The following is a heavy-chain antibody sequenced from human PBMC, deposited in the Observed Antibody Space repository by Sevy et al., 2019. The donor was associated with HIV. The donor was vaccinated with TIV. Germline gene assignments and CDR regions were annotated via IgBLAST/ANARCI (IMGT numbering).Heavy chain of an antibody. J-gene: IGHJ4*02. CDR1: GFTFGSYT. V-gene: IGHV3-30-3*01. Sequence: GGYLRLSCAASGFTFGSYTLHWVRQAPGKGLEWVALISQTYDGSNKYYIDSVQGRFTISRDNSKNTLYLQMDSLRPEDTAVYYCATDNSGYFFFDYWGQGTLVTVSS. D-gene: IGHD3-22*01. CDR2: ISQTYDGSNK. CDR3: ATDNSGYFFFDY.